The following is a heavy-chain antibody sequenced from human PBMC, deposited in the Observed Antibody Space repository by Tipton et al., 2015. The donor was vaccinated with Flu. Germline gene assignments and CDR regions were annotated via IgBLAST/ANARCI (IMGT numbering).Heavy chain of an antibody. V-gene: IGHV4-4*07. CDR2: LHTSWGS. CDR3: ARLTIFGVVIIGNYYYYMDV. J-gene: IGHJ6*03. D-gene: IGHD3-3*01. CDR1: GDSINNNY. Sequence: TLSLTCTVSGDSINNNYWSWVRQPAGKGLEWIGRLHTSWGSTYNSSLKSRVTMSFDTSKNQFSLKLSSVTAADTAVYYCARLTIFGVVIIGNYYYYMDVWGKGTTVTVSS.